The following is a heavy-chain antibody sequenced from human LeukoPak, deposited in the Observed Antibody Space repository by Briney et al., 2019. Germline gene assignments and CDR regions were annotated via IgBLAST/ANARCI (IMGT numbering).Heavy chain of an antibody. CDR2: INTDGSSI. D-gene: IGHD4-11*01. J-gene: IGHJ6*03. CDR1: GFTFSSYW. CDR3: ASRSAGLQSDYYYYMDV. V-gene: IGHV3-74*01. Sequence: TGGSLRLSCAASGFTFSSYWMHWVRQAPGKGLVWVSRINTDGSSISYADSVKGRFTISRDNAKNTLYLQMNSLRAEDTAVYYCASRSAGLQSDYYYYMDVWGKGTTVTVSS.